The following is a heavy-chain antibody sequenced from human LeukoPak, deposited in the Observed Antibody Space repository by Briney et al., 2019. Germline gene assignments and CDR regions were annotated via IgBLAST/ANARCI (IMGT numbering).Heavy chain of an antibody. D-gene: IGHD3-10*01. Sequence: PSETLSLTCTVSGGSISSGDYYWSWIRQPPGKGLEWIGYIYYSGSTYYNPSLKSRVTISVDTSKNQFSLKLSSVTAADTAVYYCASTDHYYGSVDPWGQGTLVTVSS. CDR3: ASTDHYYGSVDP. CDR2: IYYSGST. J-gene: IGHJ5*02. CDR1: GGSISSGDYY. V-gene: IGHV4-30-4*01.